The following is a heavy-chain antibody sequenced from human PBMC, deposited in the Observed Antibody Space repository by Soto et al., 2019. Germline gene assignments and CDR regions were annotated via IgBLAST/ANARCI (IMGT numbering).Heavy chain of an antibody. Sequence: QVQLVESGGGVVQPGRSLRLSCAASGFTFSSYAMHWVRQAPGKGLVWVAVISYDGSNKYYADSVKGRFTISRDNSKNTLYLQMNSLRAEDTAVYYCASDTGQWLVPWNAFDIWGQGTMVTVSS. CDR3: ASDTGQWLVPWNAFDI. V-gene: IGHV3-30-3*01. CDR2: ISYDGSNK. D-gene: IGHD6-19*01. CDR1: GFTFSSYA. J-gene: IGHJ3*02.